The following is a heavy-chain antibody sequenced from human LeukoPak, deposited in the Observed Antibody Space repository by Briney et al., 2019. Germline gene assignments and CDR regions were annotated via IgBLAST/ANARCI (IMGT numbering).Heavy chain of an antibody. J-gene: IGHJ4*02. CDR2: INPNGGGT. CDR3: ARDFRGEALYSGYGRDY. V-gene: IGHV1-2*02. Sequence: ASVKVSCKASGYTFTGYYMHWVRQAPGQGFEWMGWINPNGGGTNYAQKFQGRVTMTRDTSISTAYMELSRLRSDDTAVYYCARDFRGEALYSGYGRDYWGQGTLVTVSS. CDR1: GYTFTGYY. D-gene: IGHD5-12*01.